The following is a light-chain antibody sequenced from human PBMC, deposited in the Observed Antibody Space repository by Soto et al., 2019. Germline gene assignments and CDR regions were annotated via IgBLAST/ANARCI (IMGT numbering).Light chain of an antibody. CDR2: TNN. J-gene: IGLJ2*01. V-gene: IGLV1-44*01. CDR3: AAWDDSLNGPGV. CDR1: SSNIGSET. Sequence: QSVLTQPPSTSGTPGQRVTISCSGSSSNIGSETVKWYQQLPGTAPKLLMYTNNQRPSGVPDRFSGSKSGTSASLAIRGVQSEDEVDYYCAAWDDSLNGPGVFGGGTKLTVL.